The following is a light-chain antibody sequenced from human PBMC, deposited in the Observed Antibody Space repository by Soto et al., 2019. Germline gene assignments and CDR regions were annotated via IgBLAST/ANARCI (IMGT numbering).Light chain of an antibody. J-gene: IGLJ2*01. V-gene: IGLV2-8*01. CDR2: EVS. CDR3: SSFAGNNNLV. CDR1: SSDVGGYNY. Sequence: QSALTQPPSASGSPGQSVTISCTGTSSDVGGYNYVSWYQQHPGKAPKLMISEVSKRPSGVPDRFSGSKSGNTASLTGSGLQAEAEADYYCSSFAGNNNLVFGGGTKLTVL.